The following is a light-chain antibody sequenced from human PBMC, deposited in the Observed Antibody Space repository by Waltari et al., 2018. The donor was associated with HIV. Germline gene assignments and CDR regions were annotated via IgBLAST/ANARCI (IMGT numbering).Light chain of an antibody. V-gene: IGLV2-23*02. CDR1: SSHIGANNY. Sequence: QSALTQPASVSGSPGQSITISCTGTSSHIGANNYVSWYQQNPGKAHQLIIYDVTKRPSGVSNRFSGSKSGNTASLTISGLQAEDEADYHCCSYAGSESSEVFGGGTKLTVL. J-gene: IGLJ2*01. CDR3: CSYAGSESSEV. CDR2: DVT.